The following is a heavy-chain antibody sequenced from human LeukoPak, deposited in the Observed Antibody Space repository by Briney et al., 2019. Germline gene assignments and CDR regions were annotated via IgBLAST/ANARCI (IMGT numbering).Heavy chain of an antibody. CDR1: GGSISSYY. CDR3: AKHYYDSSGLIDKARFDP. V-gene: IGHV4-4*09. J-gene: IGHJ5*02. CDR2: IYTSGST. D-gene: IGHD3-22*01. Sequence: PSETLSLTCTVSGGSISSYYWSWIRQPPGKGLEWIGYIYTSGSTNYNPSLKSRVTISVDTSKNQFSLKLSSVTAADTAVYYCAKHYYDSSGLIDKARFDPWGQGTLVTVSS.